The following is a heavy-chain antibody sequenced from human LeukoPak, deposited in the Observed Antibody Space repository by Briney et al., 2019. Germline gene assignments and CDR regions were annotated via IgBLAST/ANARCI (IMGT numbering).Heavy chain of an antibody. D-gene: IGHD6-6*01. CDR1: GYTFTRYG. J-gene: IGHJ4*02. CDR3: ARGGLPYSSSYDYFDY. V-gene: IGHV1-18*01. CDR2: ISNYSGNT. Sequence: GASVKVSSTASGYTFTRYGISWVRQAPGQGIEWMGWISNYSGNTKYAQKLQGRVTMTTDTSTNTAYMELRSLRSDDTAVYYCARGGLPYSSSYDYFDYWGQGTLVTVSS.